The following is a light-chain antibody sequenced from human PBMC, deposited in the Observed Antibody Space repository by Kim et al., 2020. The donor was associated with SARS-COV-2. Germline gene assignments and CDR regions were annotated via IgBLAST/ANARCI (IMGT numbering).Light chain of an antibody. CDR1: QNVISNY. J-gene: IGKJ4*01. Sequence: SPGERATLSCRASQNVISNYLAWYQQKPGQAPRVVIYGASSRATGIPDRFSGSGSRTDFTLTISRLEPEDFAVYYCQQYGSSSLTFGGGTKVDIK. CDR3: QQYGSSSLT. V-gene: IGKV3-20*01. CDR2: GAS.